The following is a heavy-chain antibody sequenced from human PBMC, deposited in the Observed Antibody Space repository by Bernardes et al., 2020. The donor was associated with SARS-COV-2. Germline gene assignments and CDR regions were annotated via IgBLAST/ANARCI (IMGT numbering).Heavy chain of an antibody. D-gene: IGHD3-22*01. CDR2: INSSGGAI. Sequence: VGSLILSCAASGFTVSNYEMHWVRQAPGKGLEWISYINSSGGAINYPDSVKGRFTISRDSAKNSLYLQMNSLRAEDTAVYYCAVEGVLTTPVAFDLWGQGKMVTGTS. CDR1: GFTVSNYE. CDR3: AVEGVLTTPVAFDL. J-gene: IGHJ3*01. V-gene: IGHV3-48*03.